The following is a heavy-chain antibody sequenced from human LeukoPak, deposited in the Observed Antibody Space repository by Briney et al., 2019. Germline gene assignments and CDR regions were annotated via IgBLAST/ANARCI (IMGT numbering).Heavy chain of an antibody. D-gene: IGHD6-13*01. CDR2: IYPTDIT. CDR3: ARGPGQLTSECFDS. Sequence: SETLSLTCTVSGGSISNSYWSWIRQPAGKGLEWIGRIYPTDITTYNPSFKSRVTLSVNTSKNQFSLKVNSVTAADAAVYYCARGPGQLTSECFDSWGQGILVTVSS. CDR1: GGSISNSY. V-gene: IGHV4-4*07. J-gene: IGHJ5*01.